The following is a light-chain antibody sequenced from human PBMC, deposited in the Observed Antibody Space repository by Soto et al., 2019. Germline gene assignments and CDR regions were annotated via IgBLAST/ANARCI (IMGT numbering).Light chain of an antibody. V-gene: IGKV3-15*01. Sequence: EIVMTQSPATLSVSPGERATLSCRASQSVSSNLAWYQQKPGQAPRLLIYGASTRATGIPARFSGSGSGTEFTLTISVLQSEDFAVYYCQQYNIWAWTFGQGAKVEI. CDR3: QQYNIWAWT. J-gene: IGKJ1*01. CDR1: QSVSSN. CDR2: GAS.